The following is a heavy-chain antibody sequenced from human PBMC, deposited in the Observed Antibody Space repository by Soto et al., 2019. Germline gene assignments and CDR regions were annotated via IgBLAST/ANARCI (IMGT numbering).Heavy chain of an antibody. J-gene: IGHJ6*02. CDR3: ASFQDIVVVPAAYGMDV. CDR1: GGSISSGDYY. V-gene: IGHV4-30-4*01. Sequence: PSETLSLTCTVSGGSISSGDYYWSWIRQPPGKGLEWTGYIYYSGSTYYNPSLRSRVTISVDTSKNQFSPKLSSVTAADTAVYYCASFQDIVVVPAAYGMDVWGQGTTVTVSS. CDR2: IYYSGST. D-gene: IGHD2-2*01.